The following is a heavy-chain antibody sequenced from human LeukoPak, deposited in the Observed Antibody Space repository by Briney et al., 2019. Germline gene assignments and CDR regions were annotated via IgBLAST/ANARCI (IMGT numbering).Heavy chain of an antibody. Sequence: EASVKVSCKAAGYTFTSHDINWVRQAAGQGLEWMGWMNPTSGYTGYAQKFQGRITLTRDTSISTAHMELSSLRSDDTAVYYCARMRGYSLGYWYLDVWGRGTLVSVSS. D-gene: IGHD5-18*01. CDR3: ARMRGYSLGYWYLDV. J-gene: IGHJ2*01. CDR1: GYTFTSHD. V-gene: IGHV1-8*01. CDR2: MNPTSGYT.